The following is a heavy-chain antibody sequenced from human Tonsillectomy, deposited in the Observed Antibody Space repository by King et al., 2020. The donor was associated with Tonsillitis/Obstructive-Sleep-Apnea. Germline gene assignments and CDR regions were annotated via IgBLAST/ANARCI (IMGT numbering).Heavy chain of an antibody. J-gene: IGHJ3*02. Sequence: QLVQSGAEVRKPGASVKVSCKASGYTFISYGISWVRQAPGQGLEWMGWISAYNGNTNYARKFQGRVTMTTDTSTSTAYMELRRLRSDDTAVYYCARDTQYYDSSSYDYEKGTFDICGQGTMVTVSS. CDR1: GYTFISYG. CDR3: ARDTQYYDSSSYDYEKGTFDI. D-gene: IGHD3-22*01. V-gene: IGHV1-18*01. CDR2: ISAYNGNT.